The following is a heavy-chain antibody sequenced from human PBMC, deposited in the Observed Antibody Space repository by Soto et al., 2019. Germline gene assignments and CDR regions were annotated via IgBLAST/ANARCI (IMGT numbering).Heavy chain of an antibody. CDR2: IYWDDDK. D-gene: IGHD5-12*01. CDR1: GFSLSTSGVG. Sequence: QITLKESGPTLVKPTQTLTLTCTFSGFSLSTSGVGVGWIRQPPGKALEWLAFIYWDDDKRYSPSLKSRLTITKDTSKNQVVLTMTNMDPVDTATYYCAHLLGDGYPYWYFDLWGRGTLVTVSS. V-gene: IGHV2-5*02. J-gene: IGHJ2*01. CDR3: AHLLGDGYPYWYFDL.